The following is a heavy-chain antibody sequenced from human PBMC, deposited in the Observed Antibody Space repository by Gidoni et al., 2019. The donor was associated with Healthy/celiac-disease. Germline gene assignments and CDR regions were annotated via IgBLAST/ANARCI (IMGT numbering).Heavy chain of an antibody. J-gene: IGHJ3*02. D-gene: IGHD6-13*01. V-gene: IGHV1-18*01. CDR3: ARRLLYSSSWFFAFDI. CDR1: GYNFTSYG. CDR2: ISAYNGNT. Sequence: QVQLVQSGAEVKKPGDSVKGSCKASGYNFTSYGISWVRQAPGLGLEWMGWISAYNGNTNYAQKLQGRVTMTTDTSTSTAYMELRSLRSDDTAVYYCARRLLYSSSWFFAFDIWGQGTMVTVSS.